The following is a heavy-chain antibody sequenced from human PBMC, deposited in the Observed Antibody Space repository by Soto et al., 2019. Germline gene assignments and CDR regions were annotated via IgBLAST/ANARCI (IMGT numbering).Heavy chain of an antibody. CDR1: GGSISVYY. CDR3: AKYRRTDAEGYRLDF. J-gene: IGHJ4*02. CDR2: VYYSGST. Sequence: SETLSVTCTLSGGSISVYYWSWIRQPPGKGLEWIGYVYYSGSTKYNPSLEGRVTISVDMSNNQFSLMLTSVTAADTAVYYCAKYRRTDAEGYRLDFWGQGTLVTVSS. V-gene: IGHV4-59*01. D-gene: IGHD5-12*01.